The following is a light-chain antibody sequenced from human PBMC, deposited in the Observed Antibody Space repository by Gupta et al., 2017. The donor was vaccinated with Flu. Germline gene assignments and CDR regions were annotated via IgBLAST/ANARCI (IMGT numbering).Light chain of an antibody. CDR3: HQSSRSPPT. V-gene: IGKV3-20*01. Sequence: ETGTISCRARESVDSNKVSWYQQKPGQSPRPLMWSASSRAAGIPDRFSGSGSGTDFTLNISRLEAEDFAVYYCHQSSRSPPTFGQGTKLEIK. CDR1: ESVDSNK. CDR2: SAS. J-gene: IGKJ2*01.